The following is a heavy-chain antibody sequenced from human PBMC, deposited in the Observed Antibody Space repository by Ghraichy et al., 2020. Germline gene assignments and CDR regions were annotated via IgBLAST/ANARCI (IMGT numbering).Heavy chain of an antibody. CDR1: GGSIDSRDYY. Sequence: SETLSLTCSVSGGSIDSRDYYWAWIRQPPGLGLEWTGSISYSGSTYYNPPLRSRVTISVDTSQNQFSLSLSSVTAADTSVYYCARLTYCGGGCYYRVFDIWGQGTMVTVSS. J-gene: IGHJ3*02. D-gene: IGHD2-21*01. CDR2: ISYSGST. CDR3: ARLTYCGGGCYYRVFDI. V-gene: IGHV4-39*01.